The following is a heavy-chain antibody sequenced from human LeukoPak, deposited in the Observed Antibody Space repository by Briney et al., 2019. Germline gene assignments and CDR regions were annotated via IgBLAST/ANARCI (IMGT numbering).Heavy chain of an antibody. CDR2: IYCSGST. V-gene: IGHV4-31*03. CDR3: ASYYYDSSGYQPLNYFDY. Sequence: PSETLSLTCTVSGGSISSGAYYWSWIRQHPGKGLEWIGYIYCSGSTYYNPSLKSRVNISVDTSKNQFSLKLSSVTAADTAVYYCASYYYDSSGYQPLNYFDYWGQGTLVTVSS. J-gene: IGHJ4*02. D-gene: IGHD3-22*01. CDR1: GGSISSGAYY.